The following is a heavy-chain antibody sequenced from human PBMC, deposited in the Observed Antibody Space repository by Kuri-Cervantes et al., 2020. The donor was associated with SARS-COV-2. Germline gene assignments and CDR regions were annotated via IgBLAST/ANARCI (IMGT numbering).Heavy chain of an antibody. J-gene: IGHJ4*02. Sequence: ASVQVSCKASGYTFTGYYMHWVRQAPGQGLEWMGWINPNSGGTNYAQKFQGRVTIPRDTSISTAYMELSRLRSDDTDVYYCARGVGYYYDSSGQGPYFDYWGQGTLVTVSS. D-gene: IGHD3-22*01. CDR1: GYTFTGYY. CDR2: INPNSGGT. V-gene: IGHV1-2*02. CDR3: ARGVGYYYDSSGQGPYFDY.